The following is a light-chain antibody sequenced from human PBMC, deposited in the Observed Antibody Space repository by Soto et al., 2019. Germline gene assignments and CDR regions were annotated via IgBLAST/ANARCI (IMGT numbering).Light chain of an antibody. CDR3: QQYDNLLEPP. J-gene: IGKJ4*01. V-gene: IGKV1-33*01. CDR1: QDISNY. CDR2: DAS. Sequence: QMTQSPSSLSASVGDRVTITCQASQDISNYLNWYQQKPGKAPKLLIYDASNLETGVPSRFSGSGSGTDFTFTISSLQPEDIATYYCQQYDNLLEPPFGGGTKVDIK.